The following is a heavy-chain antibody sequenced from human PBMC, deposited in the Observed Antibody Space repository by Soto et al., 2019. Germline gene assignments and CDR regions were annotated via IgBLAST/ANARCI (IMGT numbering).Heavy chain of an antibody. CDR2: ISSSGSTI. Sequence: GGSLRLSCAASGFTFSDYYMRWIRQAPGKGLEWVSYISSSGSTIYYADSVKGRFTISRDNAKNSLYLQMNSLRAEDTAVYYCARVPIAAALGYFDYWGQGTLVTVSS. J-gene: IGHJ4*02. CDR1: GFTFSDYY. CDR3: ARVPIAAALGYFDY. V-gene: IGHV3-11*01. D-gene: IGHD6-13*01.